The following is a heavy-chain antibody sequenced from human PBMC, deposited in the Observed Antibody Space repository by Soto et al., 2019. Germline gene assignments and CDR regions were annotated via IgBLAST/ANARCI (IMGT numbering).Heavy chain of an antibody. CDR2: VSYSGST. CDR3: ARGYYDSSGQSNTFDV. J-gene: IGHJ3*01. Sequence: PSETLSLTCTVSGASISSSYWSWIRQSPGKGLEWIGYVSYSGSTNYSPSLKSRVTISVDTSKNQFSLKLSSATAADTALYYCARGYYDSSGQSNTFDVWGQGTMVTVSS. D-gene: IGHD3-22*01. V-gene: IGHV4-59*01. CDR1: GASISSSY.